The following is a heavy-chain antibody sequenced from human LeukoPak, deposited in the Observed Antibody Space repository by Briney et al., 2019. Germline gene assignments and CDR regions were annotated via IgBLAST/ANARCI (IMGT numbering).Heavy chain of an antibody. V-gene: IGHV4-59*08. CDR3: ARLRLRFDSNGYSTSYEAFDI. D-gene: IGHD3-22*01. J-gene: IGHJ3*02. Sequence: PSETLSLTCTVSGGSTSAYYWSWIRQPPGKGLEYIGYVSYSGSTDYNPSLKSRVTISVDTSMNQFSLRLSSVTAADTAVYHCARLRLRFDSNGYSTSYEAFDIWGQGTVVTVSS. CDR2: VSYSGST. CDR1: GGSTSAYY.